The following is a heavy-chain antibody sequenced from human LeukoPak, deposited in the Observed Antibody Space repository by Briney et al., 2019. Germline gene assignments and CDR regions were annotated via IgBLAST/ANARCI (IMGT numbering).Heavy chain of an antibody. V-gene: IGHV3-66*01. D-gene: IGHD5-18*01. J-gene: IGHJ4*02. Sequence: GGSLRLSCAASGFTVSSNYMSWVRQAPGKGLEWVSVIYSGGRTYYADSVKGRFTIPRDNSKNTLDLQMNSLRAEDTAVYYCARDQLWIVYWGQGTLVTVSS. CDR2: IYSGGRT. CDR1: GFTVSSNY. CDR3: ARDQLWIVY.